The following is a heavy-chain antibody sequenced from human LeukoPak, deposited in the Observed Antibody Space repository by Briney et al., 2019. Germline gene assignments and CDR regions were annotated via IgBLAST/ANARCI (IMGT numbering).Heavy chain of an antibody. D-gene: IGHD3-10*01. CDR1: GFTFSSYS. J-gene: IGHJ4*02. Sequence: PGGSLRLSCAASGFTFSSYSMNWVRQAPGKGLEWVSSISSSSSYIYYADSVKGRFTISRDNAKNSLYLQMNSLRAEDTAVYYCARDPGYYGSGKSDFWGQGTLVTVSS. CDR2: ISSSSSYI. V-gene: IGHV3-21*01. CDR3: ARDPGYYGSGKSDF.